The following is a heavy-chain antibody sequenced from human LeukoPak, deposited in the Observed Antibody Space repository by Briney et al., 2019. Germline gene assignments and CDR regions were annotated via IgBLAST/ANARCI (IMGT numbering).Heavy chain of an antibody. D-gene: IGHD2-2*01. V-gene: IGHV1-69*13. Sequence: ASVKVSCKASGGTFSSYAISWVRQAPGQGLEWMGGIIPIFGTANYAQKFQGRVTITADESTSTAYMELSSLRSEDTAVYYCARGACSSTSCPSDYWGQGTLVTVSS. CDR3: ARGACSSTSCPSDY. J-gene: IGHJ4*02. CDR1: GGTFSSYA. CDR2: IIPIFGTA.